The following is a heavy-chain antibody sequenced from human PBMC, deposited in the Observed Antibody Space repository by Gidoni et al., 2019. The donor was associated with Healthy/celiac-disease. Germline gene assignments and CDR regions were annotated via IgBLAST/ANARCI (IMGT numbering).Heavy chain of an antibody. CDR2: IYHSGST. J-gene: IGHJ3*02. CDR3: ARVVTNAFDI. CDR1: GYSISSGYY. Sequence: QVQLQESGPGLVKPSEPLSLTCAVSGYSISSGYYWGWIRQPPGKGLEWIGSIYHSGSTYYNPSLKSRVTISVDTSKNQFSLKLSSVTAADTAVYYCARVVTNAFDIWGQGTMVTVSS. D-gene: IGHD4-17*01. V-gene: IGHV4-38-2*01.